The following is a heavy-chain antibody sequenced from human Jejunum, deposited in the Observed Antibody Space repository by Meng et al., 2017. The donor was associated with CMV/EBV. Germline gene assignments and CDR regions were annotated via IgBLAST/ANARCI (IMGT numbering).Heavy chain of an antibody. Sequence: QVQVVRSGAEVKRPVASVKVSCKASGNNFFSYGFTWVRQAPGQGLEWLGWISTYNDNPKYAQKVQGRVTMTADTSTSTAYMELRSLTSDDTAVYYCARDLWPHIVVVTAPYEFWGQGTLVTVSS. CDR3: ARDLWPHIVVVTAPYEF. CDR1: GNNFFSYG. D-gene: IGHD2-21*02. J-gene: IGHJ4*02. CDR2: ISTYNDNP. V-gene: IGHV1-18*01.